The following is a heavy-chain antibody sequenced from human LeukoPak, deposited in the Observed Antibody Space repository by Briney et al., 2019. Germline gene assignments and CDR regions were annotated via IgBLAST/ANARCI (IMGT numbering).Heavy chain of an antibody. D-gene: IGHD5-18*01. J-gene: IGHJ6*02. Sequence: GGSLRLSCAASGFTFSSYAMSWVRQTPGKGLEWVSAISGSGGSTYYADSVKGRFTISRDNSKNTLYLQMNSLRAEDTAVYYCARDIGYSYGSPEYYYYYYGMDVWGQGTTVTVSS. CDR1: GFTFSSYA. V-gene: IGHV3-23*01. CDR2: ISGSGGST. CDR3: ARDIGYSYGSPEYYYYYYGMDV.